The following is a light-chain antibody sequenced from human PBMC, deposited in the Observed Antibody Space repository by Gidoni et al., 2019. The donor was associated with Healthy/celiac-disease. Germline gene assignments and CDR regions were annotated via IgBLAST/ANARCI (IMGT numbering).Light chain of an antibody. Sequence: IVMTQSPATLSVAPGERATLSCRASQSVSSNLAWYQQKPGQAPRLLIYGASTSATGIPARFSGSGSWTELTLTISSLQSEDFAVYYCQQYNNWPPWTFGQGPKVEIK. J-gene: IGKJ1*01. CDR3: QQYNNWPPWT. CDR1: QSVSSN. V-gene: IGKV3-15*01. CDR2: GAS.